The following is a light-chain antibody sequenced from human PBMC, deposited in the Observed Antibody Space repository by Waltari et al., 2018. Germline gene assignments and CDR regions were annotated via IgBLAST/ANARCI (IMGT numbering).Light chain of an antibody. J-gene: IGKJ1*01. V-gene: IGKV3-20*01. CDR3: QQYLRLPVT. Sequence: EIVLTHSPGTLSFSLAERATLPCRASQTVSRDFAWYQQKPGQAPRLLSYGASTRATGIPDRFSGSGSGTDFSLTISRLEPDDFAVYYCQQYLRLPVTFGQGTTVEI. CDR2: GAS. CDR1: QTVSRD.